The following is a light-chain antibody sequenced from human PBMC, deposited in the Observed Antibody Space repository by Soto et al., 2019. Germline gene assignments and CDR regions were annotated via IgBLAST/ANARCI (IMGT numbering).Light chain of an antibody. CDR3: SSYTSTSTL. Sequence: ALTQPASVSGSPGQSITISCTGTSSDVGSYNYVSWYQQHPGKAPKLMIYEVSDRPSGISSRFSGSKSGNTASLTISGLQTEDEADYYCSSYTSTSTLFGTGTKLTVL. CDR1: SSDVGSYNY. CDR2: EVS. J-gene: IGLJ1*01. V-gene: IGLV2-14*01.